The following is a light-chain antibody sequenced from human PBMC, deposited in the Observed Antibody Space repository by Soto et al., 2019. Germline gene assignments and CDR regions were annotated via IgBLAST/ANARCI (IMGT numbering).Light chain of an antibody. J-gene: IGLJ3*02. Sequence: QSALTQPAAVSGPPGQSITISCTGTSSDVGRYNYVSWYQQHSGKAPKLVIYEVRNRPSGISNRFSASKSGNTASLTISGLQAEDEADYCCTSYTSNTTWVFGGGTKVTVL. CDR3: TSYTSNTTWV. V-gene: IGLV2-14*01. CDR1: SSDVGRYNY. CDR2: EVR.